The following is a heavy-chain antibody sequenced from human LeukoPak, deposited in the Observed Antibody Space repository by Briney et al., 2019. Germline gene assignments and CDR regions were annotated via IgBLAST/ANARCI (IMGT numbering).Heavy chain of an antibody. J-gene: IGHJ4*02. Sequence: SETLSLTCTVSGGSISSYYWSWIRQPPGKGLEWIGYIYYSGSTNYNPSLKSRVTISVDTSKNQFSLKLSSVTAADTAVYYCARQGGGPYYDFWSGYYRTHYFDYWGQGTLVTVSS. V-gene: IGHV4-59*01. CDR1: GGSISSYY. CDR3: ARQGGGPYYDFWSGYYRTHYFDY. CDR2: IYYSGST. D-gene: IGHD3-3*01.